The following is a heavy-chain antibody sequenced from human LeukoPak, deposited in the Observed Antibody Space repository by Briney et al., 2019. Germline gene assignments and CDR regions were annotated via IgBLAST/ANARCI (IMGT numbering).Heavy chain of an antibody. CDR2: IIPFLGTA. V-gene: IGHV1-69*06. Sequence: SVKVSCKASGGTFNSYGINWVRQAPGQGLEWMGGIIPFLGTANYAQKFQGRVTITADKSTNTAYMELSSLRSEDTAVYYCARVAAEVVGVPGAIGFGWLRRDYYYMDVWGKGTTVTVSS. J-gene: IGHJ6*03. D-gene: IGHD2-2*02. CDR3: ARVAAEVVGVPGAIGFGWLRRDYYYMDV. CDR1: GGTFNSYG.